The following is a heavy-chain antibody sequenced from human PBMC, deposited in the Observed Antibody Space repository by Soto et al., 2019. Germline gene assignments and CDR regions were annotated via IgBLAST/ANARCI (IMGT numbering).Heavy chain of an antibody. CDR1: GGSISSSTYY. J-gene: IGHJ6*02. CDR2: IYYSGST. Sequence: TSETLSLTCTVSGGSISSSTYYWGWIRQPPGKGLEWIGSIYYSGSTYYDPSLKSRVTISVDTSKNQFSLKVNSVTAADTAVYYCARFCGGDCYSFYGLDVWGQGTTVTVSS. CDR3: ARFCGGDCYSFYGLDV. D-gene: IGHD2-21*02. V-gene: IGHV4-39*01.